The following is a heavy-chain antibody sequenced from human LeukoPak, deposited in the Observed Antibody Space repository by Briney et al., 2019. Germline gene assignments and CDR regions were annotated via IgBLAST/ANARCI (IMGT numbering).Heavy chain of an antibody. Sequence: SETLSLTCTVFGGSISTNYWSWIRQPPGKGLEWIGYIYYSGRTNYNPSLKSRVTISIDTSKNQFSLKLSSVTAADTAVYYCARGYSSSWYDDAFDIWGQGTMVTVSS. CDR2: IYYSGRT. V-gene: IGHV4-59*08. J-gene: IGHJ3*02. D-gene: IGHD6-13*01. CDR1: GGSISTNY. CDR3: ARGYSSSWYDDAFDI.